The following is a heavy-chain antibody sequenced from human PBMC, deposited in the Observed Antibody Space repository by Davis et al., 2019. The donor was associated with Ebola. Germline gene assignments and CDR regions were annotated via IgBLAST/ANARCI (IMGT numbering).Heavy chain of an antibody. V-gene: IGHV1-69*06. J-gene: IGHJ4*02. D-gene: IGHD2-15*01. CDR1: GGTFSSYA. Sequence: SVKVSCNASGGTFSSYAISWVRQAPGQGLEWMGGIIPIFGTANYAQKFQGKVTITADRSTGTAYMELSSLTSEDAAIYYCATNLLGGAYSQFDNWGQGTLVAVSS. CDR2: IIPIFGTA. CDR3: ATNLLGGAYSQFDN.